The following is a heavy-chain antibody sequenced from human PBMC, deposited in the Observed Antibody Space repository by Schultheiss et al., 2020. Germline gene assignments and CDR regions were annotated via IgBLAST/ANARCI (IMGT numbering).Heavy chain of an antibody. Sequence: ETLSLTCAVSGDSITTSNWWSWVRQAPGKGLEWVSAISGSGGSTYYADSVKGRFTISRDNSKNTLYLQMSSLRTEDTAVYYCVIGLTGDITAAGTFDSWGQGTLVTVSS. CDR1: GDSITTSN. V-gene: IGHV3-23*01. J-gene: IGHJ4*02. CDR2: ISGSGGST. D-gene: IGHD6-13*01. CDR3: VIGLTGDITAAGTFDS.